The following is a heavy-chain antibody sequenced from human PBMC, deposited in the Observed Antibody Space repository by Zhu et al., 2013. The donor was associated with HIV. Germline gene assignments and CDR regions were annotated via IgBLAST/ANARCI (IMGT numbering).Heavy chain of an antibody. CDR1: GYIFRNYD. CDR3: AREKMGHCSSTSCYHDAFDY. CDR2: MNPKSGHT. J-gene: IGHJ3*02. V-gene: IGHV1-8*01. D-gene: IGHD2-2*01. Sequence: QEQLVQSGAEVRTPGASVKVSCWASGYIFRNYDINWVRRAPGQGLEWMGWMNPKSGHTDFARKFQGRVTLTMDTSISTAYMELSRLRSDDTAVYYCAREKMGHCSSTSCYHDAFDYLGSKGTSGHRLF.